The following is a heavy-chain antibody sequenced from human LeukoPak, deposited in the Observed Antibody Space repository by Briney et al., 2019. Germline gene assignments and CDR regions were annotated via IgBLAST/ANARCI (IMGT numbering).Heavy chain of an antibody. J-gene: IGHJ6*04. D-gene: IGHD3-10*02. V-gene: IGHV3-48*04. CDR1: GFTFSNYG. Sequence: GGSLRLSCAASGFTFSNYGMHWVRQAPGKELEWVSYISSSGSTIYYADSVKGRFTISRDNAKNSLYLQMNSLRAEDTAVYYCAELGITMIGGVWGKGTTVTISS. CDR3: AELGITMIGGV. CDR2: ISSSGSTI.